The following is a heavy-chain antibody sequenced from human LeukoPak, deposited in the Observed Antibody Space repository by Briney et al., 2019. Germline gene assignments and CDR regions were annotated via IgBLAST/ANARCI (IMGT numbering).Heavy chain of an antibody. D-gene: IGHD3-16*02. V-gene: IGHV3-33*01. Sequence: GRSLRLSCAASGFTFSRYGMHWVRQAPGNGPEWVAGIWYDGTNKYYADSVKGRFTISRDNFKNTLYVEMDSLRLEDTAVYFCARGDDWWTYRVDYWGQGTRVTVSS. J-gene: IGHJ4*02. CDR1: GFTFSRYG. CDR3: ARGDDWWTYRVDY. CDR2: IWYDGTNK.